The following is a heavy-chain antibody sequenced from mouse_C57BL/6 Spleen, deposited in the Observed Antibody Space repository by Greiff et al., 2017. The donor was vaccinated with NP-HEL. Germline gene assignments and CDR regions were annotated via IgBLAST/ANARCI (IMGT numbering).Heavy chain of an antibody. CDR1: GFTFSSYG. J-gene: IGHJ2*01. V-gene: IGHV5-6*01. CDR3: ARGDYFDY. CDR2: ISSGGSYN. Sequence: EVKLVESGGDLVKPGGSLKLSCAASGFTFSSYGMSWVRQTPDKRLEWVATISSGGSYNYYPDSVKGRFTISRDNAKNTLYLQMSSLKSEDTAMYYCARGDYFDYWGQGTTLTVSS.